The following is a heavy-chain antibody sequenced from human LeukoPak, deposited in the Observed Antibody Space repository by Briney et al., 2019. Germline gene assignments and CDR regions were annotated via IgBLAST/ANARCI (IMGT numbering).Heavy chain of an antibody. D-gene: IGHD5-18*01. CDR3: ARVDTAMVTDWFDP. J-gene: IGHJ5*02. V-gene: IGHV1-69*13. Sequence: SVKVSCKASGGTLSSYAISWVRQAPGQGLEWMGGIIPIFGTANYAQKFQGRVTITADESTSTAYMELSSLRSEDTAVYYCARVDTAMVTDWFDPWGQGTLVTVSS. CDR2: IIPIFGTA. CDR1: GGTLSSYA.